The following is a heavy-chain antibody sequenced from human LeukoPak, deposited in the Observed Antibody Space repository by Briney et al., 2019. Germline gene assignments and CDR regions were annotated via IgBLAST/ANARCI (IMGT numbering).Heavy chain of an antibody. CDR3: ARDQDQLLANWFDP. J-gene: IGHJ5*02. CDR2: INPDSGGT. V-gene: IGHV1-2*02. CDR1: GYTFTGYY. D-gene: IGHD2-2*01. Sequence: ASVKVSCKASGYTFTGYYMHWVRQAPGQGLEWMGWINPDSGGTNYAQKFQGRVTMTRDTSISTAYMELSRLRSDDTAVYYCARDQDQLLANWFDPWGQGTLVTVSS.